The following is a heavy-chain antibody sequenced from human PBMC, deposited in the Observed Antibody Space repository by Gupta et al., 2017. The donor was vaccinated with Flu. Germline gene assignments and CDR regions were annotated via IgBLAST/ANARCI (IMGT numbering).Heavy chain of an antibody. Sequence: EVQLLESGGGLVRPGGSLRLSCAASGFTFSSYAMSWGRQAPGKGLEWVSAISGSGGSTYYADSVKGRFTISRDNSKNTLYLQMNSLRAEDTAVYYCAKDDFWSGYCSDAGGWGMDVWGQGTTVTVSS. CDR1: GFTFSSYA. V-gene: IGHV3-23*01. CDR2: ISGSGGST. J-gene: IGHJ6*02. CDR3: AKDDFWSGYCSDAGGWGMDV. D-gene: IGHD3-3*01.